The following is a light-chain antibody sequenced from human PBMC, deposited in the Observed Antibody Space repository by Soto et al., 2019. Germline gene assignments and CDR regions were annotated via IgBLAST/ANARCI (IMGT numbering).Light chain of an antibody. CDR3: QQYGRRT. CDR2: GAS. CDR1: QSVSSSY. V-gene: IGKV3-20*01. J-gene: IGKJ1*01. Sequence: EIVLTQSPGTLSLSPGERATLSCRASQSVSSSYLAWYQQKPGQAPRLLIYGASSRATGIPDRFSGSGSGTDFTLTISRLEPEDFAVYYCQQYGRRTFGKGTKVDIK.